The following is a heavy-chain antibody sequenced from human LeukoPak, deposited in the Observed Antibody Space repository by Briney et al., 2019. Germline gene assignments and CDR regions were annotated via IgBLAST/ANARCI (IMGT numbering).Heavy chain of an antibody. J-gene: IGHJ4*02. CDR1: GYTFTSYW. CDR2: IYPGDSDT. D-gene: IGHD4-23*01. V-gene: IGHV5-51*01. CDR3: ARLQPGNYYFDY. Sequence: PGESLKISCKNSGYTFTSYWIGWVRRMPGKGLEWMGIIYPGDSDTRYRPSFQGQVTISADKSISTAYLQWNSLKASDTAMYYCARLQPGNYYFDYWGQGTLVTVSS.